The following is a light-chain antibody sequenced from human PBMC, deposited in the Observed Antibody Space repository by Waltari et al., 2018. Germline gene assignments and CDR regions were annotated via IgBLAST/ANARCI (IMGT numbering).Light chain of an antibody. CDR3: QKYGTLPAT. CDR2: DAS. Sequence: EIVLTQSPGTLSLSPGQRATLSCRASQSVSTYLAWYQQKPGQAPRLLIYDASTRATGSPDRFSGSGSGTDFSLTISRLESEDCAVYYCQKYGTLPATFGQGTKVEI. V-gene: IGKV3-20*01. J-gene: IGKJ1*01. CDR1: QSVSTY.